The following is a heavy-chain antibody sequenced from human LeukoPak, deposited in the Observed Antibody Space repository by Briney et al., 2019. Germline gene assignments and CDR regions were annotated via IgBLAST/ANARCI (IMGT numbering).Heavy chain of an antibody. Sequence: GGSLRLSCAASGFIFSTYAMHWVRQAPGKGLEWVAVISSDGSNKYYADSVKGRFTLSRDDSEKTLYLHMNSLRAEDTAVFYCANEDFEQWELPAPGYWGQGTLVTVSS. D-gene: IGHD1-26*01. CDR3: ANEDFEQWELPAPGY. J-gene: IGHJ4*02. CDR2: ISSDGSNK. CDR1: GFIFSTYA. V-gene: IGHV3-30*04.